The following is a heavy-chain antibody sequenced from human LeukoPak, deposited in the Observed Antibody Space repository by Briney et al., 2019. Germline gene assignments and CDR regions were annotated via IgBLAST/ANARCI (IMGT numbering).Heavy chain of an antibody. CDR3: AREGSGWYYLLF. CDR1: GYTFNGYY. V-gene: IGHV1-2*02. D-gene: IGHD6-19*01. Sequence: ASVKVSCKASGYTFNGYYMHWVRQAPGQGLEWMGWINPNSGGINYAQDFQGRVTLTRDTSISTAYMELSRLRSDDTAMYYCAREGSGWYYLLFWGQGTLVTVSS. CDR2: INPNSGGI. J-gene: IGHJ4*02.